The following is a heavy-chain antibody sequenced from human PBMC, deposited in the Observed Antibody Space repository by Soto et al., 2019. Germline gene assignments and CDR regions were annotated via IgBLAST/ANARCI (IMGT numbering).Heavy chain of an antibody. CDR2: FDPEDGET. J-gene: IGHJ5*02. CDR3: ATDRSPYIAVAGTTWFDP. D-gene: IGHD6-19*01. CDR1: GYTLTELS. Sequence: ASVKVSCKVSGYTLTELSMHWVRQAPGKGLEWMGGFDPEDGETIYAQKFQGRVTMTEDTSTDTAYMELSSLRSEDTAVYYCATDRSPYIAVAGTTWFDPWGQGTLVTVSS. V-gene: IGHV1-24*01.